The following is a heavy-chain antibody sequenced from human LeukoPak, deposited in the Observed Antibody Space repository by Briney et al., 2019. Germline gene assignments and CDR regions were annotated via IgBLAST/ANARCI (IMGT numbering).Heavy chain of an antibody. J-gene: IGHJ4*02. D-gene: IGHD5-18*01. Sequence: GRSLRLSCAASGFTFSSYAMSWVRQAPGKGLEWVSAISDSGGSTYYADSVKGRFTISRDNSENRLYLQMNSLRAEDTAVYYCARDWSLNTAIDYWGQGTLVTVSS. V-gene: IGHV3-23*01. CDR2: ISDSGGST. CDR1: GFTFSSYA. CDR3: ARDWSLNTAIDY.